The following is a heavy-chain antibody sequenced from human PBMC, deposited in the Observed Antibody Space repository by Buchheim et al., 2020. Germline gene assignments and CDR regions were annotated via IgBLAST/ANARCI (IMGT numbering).Heavy chain of an antibody. CDR1: GYTFTGYY. V-gene: IGHV1-2*04. J-gene: IGHJ6*02. CDR2: INPNSGGT. CDR3: ARGPVTAMVTPLFWYYYGMDV. Sequence: QVQLVQSGAEVKKPGASVKVSCKASGYTFTGYYMHWVRQAPGQGLEWMGWINPNSGGTNYAQKFQGWVTMTRDTSISTAYMELSRLRSDDTAVYYCARGPVTAMVTPLFWYYYGMDVWGQGTT. D-gene: IGHD5-18*01.